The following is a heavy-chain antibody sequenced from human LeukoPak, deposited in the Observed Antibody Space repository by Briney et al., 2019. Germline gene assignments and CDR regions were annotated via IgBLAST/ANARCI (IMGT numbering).Heavy chain of an antibody. V-gene: IGHV3-64*02. J-gene: IGHJ4*02. CDR3: AREAYSSGRPGCFDY. CDR1: GFSFSTSI. CDR2: INNNGDPI. D-gene: IGHD6-25*01. Sequence: GGSLRLSCEASGFSFSTSIMHWVRQAPGQGVENVSLINNNGDPIYYVESVKGRFTISRDNSKNTLYLQMGSLTADDTAVYYCAREAYSSGRPGCFDYWGQGTLVTVSS.